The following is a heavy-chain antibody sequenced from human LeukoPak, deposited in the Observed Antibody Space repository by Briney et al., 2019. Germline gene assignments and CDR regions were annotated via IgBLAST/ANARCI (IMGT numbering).Heavy chain of an antibody. V-gene: IGHV5-10-1*01. CDR1: GYSFTSYW. D-gene: IGHD6-13*01. CDR3: ARREVAAPWGDYFDY. Sequence: GESLRISCKGSGYSFTSYWITWVRQMPGKGLERKGSIDPSDSYTKYSPSFQGHVTISADKSISTAYLQWSSLKASDAAMYYCARREVAAPWGDYFDYWGQGTLVTVSS. CDR2: IDPSDSYT. J-gene: IGHJ4*02.